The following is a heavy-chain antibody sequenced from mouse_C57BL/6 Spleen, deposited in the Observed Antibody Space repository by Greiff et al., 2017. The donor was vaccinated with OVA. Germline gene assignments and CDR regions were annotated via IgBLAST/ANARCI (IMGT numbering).Heavy chain of an antibody. CDR1: GYTFTSYG. D-gene: IGHD2-1*01. CDR3: AIYYGNYEVRYYFDY. J-gene: IGHJ2*01. CDR2: IYPRSGNT. Sequence: QVQLQQSGAELARPGASVKLSCKASGYTFTSYGISWVKQRTGQGLEWIGEIYPRSGNTYYNEKFKGKATLTADKSSSTAYMELRSLTSEDSAVYFCAIYYGNYEVRYYFDYWGQGTTLTVSS. V-gene: IGHV1-81*01.